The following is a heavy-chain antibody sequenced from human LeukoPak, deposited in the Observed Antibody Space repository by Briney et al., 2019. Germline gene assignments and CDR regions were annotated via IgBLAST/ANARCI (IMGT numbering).Heavy chain of an antibody. V-gene: IGHV4-4*07. CDR3: AREASTYYYGPDAFDI. CDR2: IYTSGST. J-gene: IGHJ3*02. D-gene: IGHD3-10*01. Sequence: SETLSLTCTVSGGSISSYYWSWIRQPAGKGLEWIGRIYTSGSTNYNPSLKCRVTMSVDTSKNQFSLKLSSVTAADTAVYHCAREASTYYYGPDAFDIWGQGTMVTVSS. CDR1: GGSISSYY.